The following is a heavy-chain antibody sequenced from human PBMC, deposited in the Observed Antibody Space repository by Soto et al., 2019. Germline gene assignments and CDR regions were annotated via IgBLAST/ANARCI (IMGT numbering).Heavy chain of an antibody. Sequence: GESLKISCEASGFTFSSYAMSWVRQAPGQGLEWVSALTGSGGSTYYADSVKGRFTISRDNSKNTLYLQMNSLRAEDTAVYYCAKKLTPAGTFDYWGQGTLVTVSS. CDR1: GFTFSSYA. D-gene: IGHD6-13*01. CDR2: LTGSGGST. CDR3: AKKLTPAGTFDY. V-gene: IGHV3-23*01. J-gene: IGHJ4*02.